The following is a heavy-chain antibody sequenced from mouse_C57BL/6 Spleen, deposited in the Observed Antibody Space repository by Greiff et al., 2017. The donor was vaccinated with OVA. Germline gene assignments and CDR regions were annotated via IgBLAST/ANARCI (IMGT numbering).Heavy chain of an antibody. Sequence: EVKVVESGGGLVQPGGSMKLSCVASGFTFSNYWMNWVRQSPEKGLEWVAQIRLKSDNYATHYAESVKGRFTISRDDSKSSVYLQMNNLRAEDTGIYYCTTRQLRLLGFAYWGQGTLVTVSA. D-gene: IGHD3-2*02. V-gene: IGHV6-3*01. CDR1: GFTFSNYW. CDR2: IRLKSDNYAT. J-gene: IGHJ3*01. CDR3: TTRQLRLLGFAY.